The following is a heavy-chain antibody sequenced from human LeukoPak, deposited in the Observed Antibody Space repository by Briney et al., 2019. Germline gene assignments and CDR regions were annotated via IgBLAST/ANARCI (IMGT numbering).Heavy chain of an antibody. Sequence: ASVKVSCKASGYTFTSYGISWVRQVPGQGLEWMGWISAYNGNTNYAQKFQGRVTITADESTSTAYMELSSLRSEDTAVYYCARAGDRIAARQYYYYYMDVWGKGTTVTVSS. CDR2: ISAYNGNT. V-gene: IGHV1-18*01. D-gene: IGHD6-6*01. J-gene: IGHJ6*03. CDR3: ARAGDRIAARQYYYYYMDV. CDR1: GYTFTSYG.